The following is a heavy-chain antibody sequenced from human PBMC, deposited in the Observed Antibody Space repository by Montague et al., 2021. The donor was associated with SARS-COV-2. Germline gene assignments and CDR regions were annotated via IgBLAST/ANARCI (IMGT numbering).Heavy chain of an antibody. CDR1: GFVFHDYA. V-gene: IGHV3-23*01. Sequence: SLRLSCAAPGFVFHDYAINWIRQAPGKALEWVSAISGSGGGTYYAESVKGRFATSRDTSKNTVFLQMDSLRVEDTALYFCARDHERVGWPLDSWGQGTLVIVSS. CDR2: ISGSGGGT. CDR3: ARDHERVGWPLDS. D-gene: IGHD2-2*01. J-gene: IGHJ5*01.